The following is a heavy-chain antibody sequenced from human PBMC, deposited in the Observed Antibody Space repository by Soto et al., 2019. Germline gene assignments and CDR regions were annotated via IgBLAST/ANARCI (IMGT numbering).Heavy chain of an antibody. CDR3: ARFLDRTYYYDSSGSNGGAFDI. V-gene: IGHV1-69*13. CDR2: IIPIFGTA. J-gene: IGHJ3*02. D-gene: IGHD3-22*01. CDR1: GGTFSSYA. Sequence: SVKVSCKASGGTFSSYAISWVRQAPGQGLEWMGGIIPIFGTANYAQKFQGRVTITADESTSTAYMELSSLRSEDTAVYYCARFLDRTYYYDSSGSNGGAFDIWGQGTVVTVSS.